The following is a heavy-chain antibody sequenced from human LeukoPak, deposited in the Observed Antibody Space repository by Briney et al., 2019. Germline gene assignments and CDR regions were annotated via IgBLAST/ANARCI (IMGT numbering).Heavy chain of an antibody. J-gene: IGHJ5*02. CDR3: AKDLRHRSSCNCYGWFDP. CDR1: GFTFNAYA. CDR2: ISPSGDNL. Sequence: GGPLRLSCAASGFTFNAYAMSWVRQAPGKGPEWVSAISPSGDNLYYADSVKGRFTISRDNSKKTLYLQMNSLRVEDTAIYYCAKDLRHRSSCNCYGWFDPWGQGTLVTVSS. D-gene: IGHD1-1*01. V-gene: IGHV3-23*01.